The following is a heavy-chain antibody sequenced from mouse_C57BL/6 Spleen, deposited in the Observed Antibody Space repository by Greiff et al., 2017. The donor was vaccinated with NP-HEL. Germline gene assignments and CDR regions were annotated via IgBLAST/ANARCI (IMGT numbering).Heavy chain of an antibody. V-gene: IGHV7-3*01. Sequence: EVQLVESGGGLVQPGGSLSLSCAASGFTFTDYYMSWVRQPPGKALEWLGFIRNKANGYTTEYSASVKGRFTISRDNSQSILYLQMNALRAEDSATYYCARYIGIHYYAMDYWGQGTSVTVSS. CDR1: GFTFTDYY. D-gene: IGHD1-1*02. CDR2: IRNKANGYTT. J-gene: IGHJ4*01. CDR3: ARYIGIHYYAMDY.